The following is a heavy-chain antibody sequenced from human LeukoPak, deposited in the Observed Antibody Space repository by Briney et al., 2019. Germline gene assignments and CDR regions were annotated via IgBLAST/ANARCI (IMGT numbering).Heavy chain of an antibody. Sequence: PSETLSLTCTVSGGSITSTNYYWGWIRQPPGKGLEWIGSISYSGSPYYNSSLNSRVTISIDTSKNLFSLKLSSVTAAGTAVYFCASFIVATTFYFDYWGQGTLVTVSS. CDR3: ASFIVATTFYFDY. V-gene: IGHV4-39*01. J-gene: IGHJ4*02. CDR2: ISYSGSP. D-gene: IGHD5-12*01. CDR1: GGSITSTNYY.